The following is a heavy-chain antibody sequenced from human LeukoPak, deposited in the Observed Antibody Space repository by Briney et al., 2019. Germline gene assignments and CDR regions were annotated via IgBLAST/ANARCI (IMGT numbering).Heavy chain of an antibody. CDR1: GYTFTGYY. V-gene: IGHV1-2*02. D-gene: IGHD5-18*01. Sequence: ASVKVSCKASGYTFTGYYMHWVRQAPGQGLEWMGWINPNSGGTSYAQKFQGRVTMTRDTSKNQFSLKLSSVTAADTAVYYCATDTRGYSYGWFSYYYYYMDVWGKGTTVAVSS. CDR2: INPNSGGT. CDR3: ATDTRGYSYGWFSYYYYYMDV. J-gene: IGHJ6*03.